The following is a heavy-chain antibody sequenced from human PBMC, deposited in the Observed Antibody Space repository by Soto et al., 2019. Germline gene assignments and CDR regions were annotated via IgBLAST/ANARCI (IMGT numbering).Heavy chain of an antibody. Sequence: PSETLSLTCTVSGGSISRSTSYWGWIRQPPGKGLEWIGSIYYSGRTYDRPSLKSRVTISVDTSKNQFSLKLSSVTAADTAVYYCARQVPAAIRLGWFDPWGQGTLVTVSS. CDR3: ARQVPAAIRLGWFDP. D-gene: IGHD2-2*02. CDR1: GGSISRSTSY. V-gene: IGHV4-39*01. J-gene: IGHJ5*02. CDR2: IYYSGRT.